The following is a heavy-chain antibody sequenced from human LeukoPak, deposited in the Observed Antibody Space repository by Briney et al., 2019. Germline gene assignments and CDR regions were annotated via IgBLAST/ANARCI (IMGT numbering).Heavy chain of an antibody. Sequence: TSETLSLTCTVSGYSISSGYYWGWIRQPPGKGLEWIGSIYHSGSSDYNPSLKSRVTISVDTSKNQFSLKLSSVTAADTAVYYCARENPYGDGDPADALDVWGQGTMVTVSS. CDR3: ARENPYGDGDPADALDV. D-gene: IGHD4-17*01. J-gene: IGHJ3*01. CDR2: IYHSGSS. V-gene: IGHV4-38-2*02. CDR1: GYSISSGYY.